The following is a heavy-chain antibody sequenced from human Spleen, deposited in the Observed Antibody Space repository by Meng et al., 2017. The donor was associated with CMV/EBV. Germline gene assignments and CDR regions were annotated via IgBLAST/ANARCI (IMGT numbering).Heavy chain of an antibody. D-gene: IGHD6-13*01. CDR1: GSISSGCYY. CDR3: ARAVSSSWPTYWYFDL. CDR2: LYYSGST. J-gene: IGHJ2*01. V-gene: IGHV4-31*02. Sequence: GSISSGCYYWSWVRQHPGKGLEWIGYLYYSGSTYDNPSIKSRVTIPVDTTKNQFSLKLSSVTAADTAVYDCARAVSSSWPTYWYFDLWGRGTLVTVSS.